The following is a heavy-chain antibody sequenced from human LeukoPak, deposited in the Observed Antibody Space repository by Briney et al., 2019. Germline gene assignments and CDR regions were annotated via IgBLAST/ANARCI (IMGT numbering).Heavy chain of an antibody. CDR1: GGSISSSRYS. Sequence: SETLSLTCTVSGGSISSSRYSWGWIRQPPGKGLEWIGSIYYSGSTYYNPSLKSRVTISVDTSKNQFSLKLSSVTAADTAVYYCARHIGFSHGSRTYYFDYWGQGTLVTVSS. D-gene: IGHD1-26*01. V-gene: IGHV4-39*01. CDR3: ARHIGFSHGSRTYYFDY. J-gene: IGHJ4*02. CDR2: IYYSGST.